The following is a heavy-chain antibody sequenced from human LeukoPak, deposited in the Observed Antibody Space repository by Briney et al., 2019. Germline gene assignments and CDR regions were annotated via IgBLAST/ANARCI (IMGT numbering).Heavy chain of an antibody. D-gene: IGHD6-25*01. Sequence: GGSLRLSCAASGFTFSAHWMSWVRQAPGKGLEWVANIKEDGSEKYYVDSVEGRFTISRDIAKSSLYLQMNSLRAEDTAVYYCAKDLIHEGISSGYWGQGTLVTVSS. CDR2: IKEDGSEK. CDR1: GFTFSAHW. J-gene: IGHJ4*02. CDR3: AKDLIHEGISSGY. V-gene: IGHV3-7*01.